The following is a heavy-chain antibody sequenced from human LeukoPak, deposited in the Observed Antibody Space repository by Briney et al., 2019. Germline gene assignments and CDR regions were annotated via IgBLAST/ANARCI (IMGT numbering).Heavy chain of an antibody. J-gene: IGHJ3*02. CDR1: GGSISSYY. CDR3: ARDLPLWFGESSDAFDI. Sequence: SETLSLTCTVSGGSISSYYWSWIRQPAGKGLEWIGRIYISGSTNYNPSLKSRVTMSVDTSKNQFSLKLSSVTAADTAVYYCARDLPLWFGESSDAFDIWGQGTMVTVSS. D-gene: IGHD3-10*01. V-gene: IGHV4-4*07. CDR2: IYISGST.